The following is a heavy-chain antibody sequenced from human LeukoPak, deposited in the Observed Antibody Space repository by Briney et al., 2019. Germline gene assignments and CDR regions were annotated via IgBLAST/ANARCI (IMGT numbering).Heavy chain of an antibody. CDR2: ISSSGST. D-gene: IGHD3-22*01. V-gene: IGHV4-61*02. CDR1: GDSISRGDYY. CDR3: ARGPYSYDSSGAFDI. J-gene: IGHJ3*02. Sequence: PSQTLSLTCTVSGDSISRGDYYWSWIRQPAGKGLEWFGRISSSGSTNYNPSLKSRVPISVDTSKTQFSLKLSSVTAADTAVYFCARGPYSYDSSGAFDIWGQGTIVTVSS.